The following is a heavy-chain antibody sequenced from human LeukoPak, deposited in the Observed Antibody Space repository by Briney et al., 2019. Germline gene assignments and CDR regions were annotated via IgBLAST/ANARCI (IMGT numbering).Heavy chain of an antibody. J-gene: IGHJ3*01. Sequence: SVKVSCKASGGTLSTYAFTWVRQAPGQGLEWMGGIIPVFQTADSTQKFQGRVTMTADESTGIVYMELSSLTYDDTAVYYCARDWGPRVKASYDLWGQGTMVTVSS. CDR1: GGTLSTYA. CDR3: ARDWGPRVKASYDL. V-gene: IGHV1-69*13. D-gene: IGHD3-16*01. CDR2: IIPVFQTA.